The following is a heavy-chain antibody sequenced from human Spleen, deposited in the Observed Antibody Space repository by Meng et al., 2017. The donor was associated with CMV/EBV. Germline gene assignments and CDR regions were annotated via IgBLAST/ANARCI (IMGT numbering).Heavy chain of an antibody. J-gene: IGHJ3*02. V-gene: IGHV3-11*01. D-gene: IGHD2-21*01. CDR3: ARDISGTYCGGDCYSDAFDI. CDR1: GFTFSDYY. Sequence: GGSLRLSCAASGFTFSDYYMTWIRQAPGKGLEWVSYISSSGSTLSYADSVKGRFTISRDNAKNSLYLQMNSLRAEDTAVYYCARDISGTYCGGDCYSDAFDIWGQGTMVTVSS. CDR2: ISSSGSTL.